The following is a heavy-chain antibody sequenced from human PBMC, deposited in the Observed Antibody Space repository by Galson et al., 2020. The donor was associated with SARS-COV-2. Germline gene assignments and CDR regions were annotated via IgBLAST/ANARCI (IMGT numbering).Heavy chain of an antibody. CDR2: IYYSGST. V-gene: IGHV4-31*03. Sequence: ASETLSLTCTVSGGSISSGGYYWSWIRQHPGKGLEWIGYIYYSGSTYYNPSLKSRVTISVDTSKNQFSLKLSSVTAADTAVYSCASSYCGGDCYSQDFDYWGQGTLVTVSS. CDR3: ASSYCGGDCYSQDFDY. D-gene: IGHD2-21*02. CDR1: GGSISSGGYY. J-gene: IGHJ4*02.